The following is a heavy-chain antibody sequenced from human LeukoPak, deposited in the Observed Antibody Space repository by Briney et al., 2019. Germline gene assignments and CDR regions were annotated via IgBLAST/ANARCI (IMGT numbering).Heavy chain of an antibody. V-gene: IGHV1-46*01. CDR1: GYTFTSYY. CDR2: INPSGGST. D-gene: IGHD3-22*01. CDR3: ARDQPTSGYYSDFDY. Sequence: ASVKVSCKASGYTFTSYYMHWVRQAPGQGLEWMGIINPSGGSTSYAQKFQGRVTMTRDTSTSTVYMELSSLRSEDTAVYYCARDQPTSGYYSDFDYWGQGTLVTVSS. J-gene: IGHJ4*02.